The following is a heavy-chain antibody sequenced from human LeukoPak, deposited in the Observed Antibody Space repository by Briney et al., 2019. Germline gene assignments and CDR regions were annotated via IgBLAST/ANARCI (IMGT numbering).Heavy chain of an antibody. V-gene: IGHV4-39*07. D-gene: IGHD6-13*01. J-gene: IGHJ4*02. CDR1: GGSISSTTYY. CDR2: INHSGST. Sequence: SETLSLTCSVSGGSISSTTYYWGWIRQPPGKGLEWIGEINHSGSTNYNPSLKSRVTISVDTSKNQFSLKLSSVTAADTAVYYCARGPSNSWQQLVTLDYWGQGTLVTVSS. CDR3: ARGPSNSWQQLVTLDY.